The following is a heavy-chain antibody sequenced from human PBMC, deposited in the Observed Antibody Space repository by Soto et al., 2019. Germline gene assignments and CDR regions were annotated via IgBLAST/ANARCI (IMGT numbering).Heavy chain of an antibody. Sequence: QLQLQESGPGLVKPSETLSLTCTVSGGSISSSSYYWGWIRQPPGKGLEWIGSIYYSGSTYYNPSLKSQVTKPVDTAKNQFSLKLSSVTAADTAVYYCARRGRGWNQLVRDAFDIWGQGTMVTVSS. J-gene: IGHJ3*02. CDR3: ARRGRGWNQLVRDAFDI. V-gene: IGHV4-39*01. CDR2: IYYSGST. D-gene: IGHD6-19*01. CDR1: GGSISSSSYY.